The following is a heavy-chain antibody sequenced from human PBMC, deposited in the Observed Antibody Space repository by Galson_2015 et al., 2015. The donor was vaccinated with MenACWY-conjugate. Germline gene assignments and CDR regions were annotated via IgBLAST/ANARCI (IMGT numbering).Heavy chain of an antibody. CDR1: GFTVSTYW. V-gene: IGHV3-7*01. D-gene: IGHD1-26*01. CDR3: ARRRGLSGSYSWYFDL. Sequence: SLRLSCAASGFTVSTYWMSWVRQAPGKGLEWVANINQDVSKKYYVDSVRGRFTISRDNAKYSLYLQMNSLRAEDTAVYYCARRRGLSGSYSWYFDLWGRGTLVTVSS. J-gene: IGHJ2*01. CDR2: INQDVSKK.